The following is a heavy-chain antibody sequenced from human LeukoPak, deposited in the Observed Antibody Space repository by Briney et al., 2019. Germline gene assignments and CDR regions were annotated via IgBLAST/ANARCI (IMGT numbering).Heavy chain of an antibody. CDR3: AKSATVGIKAPFDC. D-gene: IGHD1-26*01. V-gene: IGHV3-74*01. CDR2: INSEGSST. CDR1: GLTFSRYW. Sequence: GGSLRLSCAASGLTFSRYWMHWVRHAPGKGLVWVSRINSEGSSTSYADSVKGRFTISRDNAKNTLYLQMSSLRAEDTAVYYCAKSATVGIKAPFDCWGQGALVTVSS. J-gene: IGHJ4*02.